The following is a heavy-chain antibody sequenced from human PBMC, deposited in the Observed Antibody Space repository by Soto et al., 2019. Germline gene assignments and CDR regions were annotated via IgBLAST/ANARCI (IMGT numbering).Heavy chain of an antibody. J-gene: IGHJ4*02. CDR1: GGSISSSSYY. CDR3: ARHAMGGQEAAPSYYFDY. D-gene: IGHD2-15*01. V-gene: IGHV4-39*01. CDR2: IYYSGST. Sequence: PSETLSLTCTVSGGSISSSSYYWGWIRQPPGKGLEWIGSIYYSGSTYYNPSLKSRVTISVDTSKNQFSLKLSSVTAADTAVYYCARHAMGGQEAAPSYYFDYWGQGTLVTVSS.